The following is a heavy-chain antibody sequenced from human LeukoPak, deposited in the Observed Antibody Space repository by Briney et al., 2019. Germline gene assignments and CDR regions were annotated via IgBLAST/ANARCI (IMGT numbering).Heavy chain of an antibody. Sequence: GASVKVSCKVSGYTLTELSMHWVRQAPGKGLGWMGVFDPEDGETIYAQKFQGRVTMTEDTSTDTAYMELSSLRSEDTAVYYCATNYYGSGSYSSFDYWGQGTLVTVSS. V-gene: IGHV1-24*01. CDR1: GYTLTELS. J-gene: IGHJ4*02. D-gene: IGHD3-10*01. CDR2: FDPEDGET. CDR3: ATNYYGSGSYSSFDY.